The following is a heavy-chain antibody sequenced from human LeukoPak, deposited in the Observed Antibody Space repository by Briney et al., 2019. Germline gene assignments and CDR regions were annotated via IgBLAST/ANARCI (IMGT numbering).Heavy chain of an antibody. V-gene: IGHV1-69*05. CDR2: IIPIFGTA. CDR1: GGTFSSYA. Sequence: GASVKVSCKASGGTFSSYAISWVRQAPGQGLEWMGGIIPIFGTANYAQKFQGSVTITTDESTSTAYMELSSLRSEDTAVYYCAVGAGYCSSTSRYINYFDYWGQGTLVTVSS. J-gene: IGHJ4*02. CDR3: AVGAGYCSSTSRYINYFDY. D-gene: IGHD2-2*02.